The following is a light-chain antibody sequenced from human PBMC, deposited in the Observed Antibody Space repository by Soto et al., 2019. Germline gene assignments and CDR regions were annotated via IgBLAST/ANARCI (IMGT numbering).Light chain of an antibody. CDR1: SSNIGSHT. J-gene: IGLJ2*01. CDR3: AAWDDSLNGVV. CDR2: SNT. Sequence: QSVLTQPPSSSGTPGQTIAISCSGGSSNIGSHTVNWYQQLPGTAPRLLIYSNTQRSSGVPDRFSGSKSGTSASLAISGLQCDYAGDYYCAAWDDSLNGVVFGGGTKRTVL. V-gene: IGLV1-44*01.